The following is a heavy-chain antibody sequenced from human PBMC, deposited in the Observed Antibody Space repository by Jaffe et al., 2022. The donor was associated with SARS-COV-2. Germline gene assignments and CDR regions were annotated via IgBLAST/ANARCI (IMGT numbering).Heavy chain of an antibody. J-gene: IGHJ6*03. CDR1: GGTFSSYA. D-gene: IGHD2-2*01. V-gene: IGHV1-69*01. Sequence: QVQLVQSGAEVKKPGSSVKVSCKASGGTFSSYAISWVRQAPGQGLEWMGGIIPIFGTANYAQKFQGRVTITADESTSTAYMELSSLRSEDTAVYYCASHDRDIVVVPAAPYYYYYMDVWGKGTTVTVSS. CDR2: IIPIFGTA. CDR3: ASHDRDIVVVPAAPYYYYYMDV.